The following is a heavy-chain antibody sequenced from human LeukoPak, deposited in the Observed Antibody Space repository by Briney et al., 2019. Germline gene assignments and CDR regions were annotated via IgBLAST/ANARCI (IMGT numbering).Heavy chain of an antibody. V-gene: IGHV4-34*01. Sequence: TSETLSLTCAVYGGSFSGYYWSWIRQPPGKGLEWIGEINHSGSTNYNPSLKSRVTISVDTSKNQFSLKLSSVTAADTAVYYCARGITMVRGINRFDPWAREPWSPSPQ. CDR1: GGSFSGYY. CDR2: INHSGST. CDR3: ARGITMVRGINRFDP. J-gene: IGHJ5*02. D-gene: IGHD3-10*01.